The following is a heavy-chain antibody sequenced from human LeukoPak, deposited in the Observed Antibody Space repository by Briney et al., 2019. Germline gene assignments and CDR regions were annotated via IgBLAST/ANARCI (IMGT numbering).Heavy chain of an antibody. J-gene: IGHJ3*02. Sequence: GGSLRLSCAASGFTVSSNYMSWVRQAPGKGLEWVSVIYSGGSTYYADSVKGRFTISRDNSKNTLYLQMNSLRAEDTALYHCARDRGASSGYDYRAGAFDIWGQGTMVTVSS. CDR1: GFTVSSNY. CDR3: ARDRGASSGYDYRAGAFDI. CDR2: IYSGGST. D-gene: IGHD5-12*01. V-gene: IGHV3-66*01.